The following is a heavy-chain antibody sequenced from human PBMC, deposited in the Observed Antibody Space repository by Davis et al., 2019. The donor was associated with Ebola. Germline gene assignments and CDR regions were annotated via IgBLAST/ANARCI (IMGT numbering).Heavy chain of an antibody. CDR1: GYTFTGYY. V-gene: IGHV1-2*02. J-gene: IGHJ4*02. CDR3: ARSLNPSSGLDY. CDR2: ISPYSGGT. Sequence: ASVKVSCKASGYTFTGYYMHWVRQAPGQGLEWMGWISPYSGGTNYAQKFQGRVTMTRDTSISAAYMELSRLRSDDTAVYYCARSLNPSSGLDYWGQGTLVTVSS. D-gene: IGHD6-25*01.